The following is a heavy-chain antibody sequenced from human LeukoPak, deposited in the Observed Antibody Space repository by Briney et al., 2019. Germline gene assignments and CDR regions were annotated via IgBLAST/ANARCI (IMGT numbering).Heavy chain of an antibody. CDR1: GYSISSGYY. CDR2: IYRSGST. CDR3: ARVPTVTFFDY. V-gene: IGHV4-38-2*02. D-gene: IGHD4-17*01. J-gene: IGHJ4*02. Sequence: PSETLSLTCTVSGYSISSGYYWVWIRQTPGKGLEWIGSIYRSGSTYYNPSLKSRVTISVDTSKNQFSLKLSSVTAADTAVYYCARVPTVTFFDYWGQGTLVTVSS.